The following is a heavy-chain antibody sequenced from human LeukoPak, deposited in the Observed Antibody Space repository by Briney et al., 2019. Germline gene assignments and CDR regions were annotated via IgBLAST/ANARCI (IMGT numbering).Heavy chain of an antibody. CDR1: GGTFSSYA. Sequence: ASVKVSCKASGGTFSSYAISWVRQAPGQGLEWMGWISTYNGNTNYAQKFRGRVTMTKDTSTKTAYMELRSLRSDDTAVYYCARDFEAVSDEEGYDAFDVWGQGTMVTVSS. D-gene: IGHD6-19*01. V-gene: IGHV1-18*01. CDR3: ARDFEAVSDEEGYDAFDV. CDR2: ISTYNGNT. J-gene: IGHJ3*01.